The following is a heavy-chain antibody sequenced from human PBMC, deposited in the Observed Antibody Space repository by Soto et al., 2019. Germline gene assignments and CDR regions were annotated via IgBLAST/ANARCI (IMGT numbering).Heavy chain of an antibody. CDR2: IYYSGST. V-gene: IGHV4-39*01. D-gene: IGHD2-2*02. Sequence: SETLSLTCTVSGGSISSSSYYWGWIRQPPGKGLEWIGSIYYSGSTYYNPSLKSRVTISVDTSKNQFSLKLSSVTAADTAVYYCARVVPAAISGDHEVRYYYYGMDVWGQGTTVTVSS. J-gene: IGHJ6*02. CDR1: GGSISSSSYY. CDR3: ARVVPAAISGDHEVRYYYYGMDV.